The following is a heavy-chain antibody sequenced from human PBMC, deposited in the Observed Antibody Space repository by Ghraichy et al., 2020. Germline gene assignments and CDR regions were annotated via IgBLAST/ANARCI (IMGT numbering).Heavy chain of an antibody. CDR1: GGSISSSSYY. V-gene: IGHV4-39*01. CDR3: ASRQGKIAVRDY. CDR2: IYYSGST. Sequence: SETLSLTCTVSGGSISSSSYYWGWIRQPPGKGLEWIGSIYYSGSTYYNPSLKSRVTISVDTSKNQFSLKLSSVTAADTAVYYCASRQGKIAVRDYWGQGTLVTVSS. D-gene: IGHD6-19*01. J-gene: IGHJ4*02.